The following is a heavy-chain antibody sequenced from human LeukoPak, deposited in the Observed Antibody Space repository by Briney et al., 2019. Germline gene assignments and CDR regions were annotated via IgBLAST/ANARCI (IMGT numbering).Heavy chain of an antibody. D-gene: IGHD6-13*01. CDR3: ARGSSWYDY. CDR2: IYTSGST. J-gene: IGHJ4*02. CDR1: DGSISSDY. V-gene: IGHV4-4*07. Sequence: SETLSLTCTVSDGSISSDYWTWIRQPAGKGLEWIGRIYTSGSTNYNPSLKSRVTMSVDTSKNQLSLKLTSVTAADTAVYYFARGSSWYDYWGQGILVTVSS.